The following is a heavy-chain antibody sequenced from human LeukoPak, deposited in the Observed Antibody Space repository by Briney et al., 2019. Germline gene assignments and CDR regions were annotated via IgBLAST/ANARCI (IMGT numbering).Heavy chain of an antibody. J-gene: IGHJ3*02. Sequence: ASVKVSCKVPRYTLTELSMHWVRQAPGKGLEWMGGFDPEDGEAIYAQKFQRRVTMTEDTSTDTAYMELSSLRSEDTAVYYCARVGWNYLREDAFDIWGQGTMVTVSS. D-gene: IGHD3-10*02. CDR1: RYTLTELS. V-gene: IGHV1-24*01. CDR2: FDPEDGEA. CDR3: ARVGWNYLREDAFDI.